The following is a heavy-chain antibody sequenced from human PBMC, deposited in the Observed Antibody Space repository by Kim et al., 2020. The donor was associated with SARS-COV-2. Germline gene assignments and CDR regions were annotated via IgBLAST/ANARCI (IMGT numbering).Heavy chain of an antibody. V-gene: IGHV3-33*01. J-gene: IGHJ2*01. CDR3: ARETLSYDMWYFYL. D-gene: IGHD3-16*02. Sequence: YGNAVKARFPISRDNSKNTHYLQMNILRAEDTALYYCARETLSYDMWYFYLWGRGTLVTVSS.